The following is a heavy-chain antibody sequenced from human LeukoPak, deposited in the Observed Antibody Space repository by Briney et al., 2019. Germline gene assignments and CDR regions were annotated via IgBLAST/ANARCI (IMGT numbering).Heavy chain of an antibody. V-gene: IGHV7-4-1*02. Sequence: ASVKVSCKASGYTFTSYAMNWVRQAPGQGLEWMGCINTNTGNPTYAQGFTGRFVFSLDTSVSTAYLQISSLKAEDTAVYYCARGLNYYDSSGLKDYWGQGTLVTVSS. CDR1: GYTFTSYA. CDR3: ARGLNYYDSSGLKDY. J-gene: IGHJ4*02. D-gene: IGHD3-22*01. CDR2: INTNTGNP.